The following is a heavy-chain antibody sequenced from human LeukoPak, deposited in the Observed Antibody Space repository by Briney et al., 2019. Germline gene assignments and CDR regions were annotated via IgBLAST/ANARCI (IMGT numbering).Heavy chain of an antibody. CDR1: GFTFSSYS. CDR3: ATLRSKIAAAGTSAFDI. V-gene: IGHV3-21*01. CDR2: ISSSSSYI. Sequence: GGSLRLSCAASGFTFSSYSMNWVRQAPGKGLEWVSSISSSSSYIYYADSVKGRFTISRDNAKNSLYLQMNSLRAEDTAVYYCATLRSKIAAAGTSAFDIWGQGTMVTVSS. D-gene: IGHD6-13*01. J-gene: IGHJ3*02.